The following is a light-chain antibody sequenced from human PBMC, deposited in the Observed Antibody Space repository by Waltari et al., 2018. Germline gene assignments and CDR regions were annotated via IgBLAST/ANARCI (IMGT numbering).Light chain of an antibody. V-gene: IGLV4-69*01. J-gene: IGLJ3*02. CDR3: QTGGHGTWV. Sequence: QLVLTQSPSASASLGASVKLTCTLSSRHSSNIMAWHQQQPEKGPRYLMKVNSDGSHSKGDEIPDRFSGSSSGAERYLTISSLQSEDEADYYCQTGGHGTWVFGGGTKLTVL. CDR2: VNSDGSH. CDR1: SRHSSNI.